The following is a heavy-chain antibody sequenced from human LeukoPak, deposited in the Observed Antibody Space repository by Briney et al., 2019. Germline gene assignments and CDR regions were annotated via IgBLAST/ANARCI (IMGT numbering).Heavy chain of an antibody. CDR1: GGSISSFY. CDR3: ARGGVGAPYYFDY. V-gene: IGHV4-59*01. D-gene: IGHD1-26*01. Sequence: PSETLSLTCTVSGGSISSFYWSWIRQPPGKGLEWIGYIYYSGSTNYNPSLKSRVTISVDTSKNQFSLKLSSVTAADTAVYYCARGGVGAPYYFDYWGQGTLVTVSS. J-gene: IGHJ4*02. CDR2: IYYSGST.